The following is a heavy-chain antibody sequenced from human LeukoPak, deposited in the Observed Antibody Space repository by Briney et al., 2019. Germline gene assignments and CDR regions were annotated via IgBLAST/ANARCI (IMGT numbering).Heavy chain of an antibody. CDR1: GYTFTGYY. CDR3: ARGEYSSGPNYFDY. V-gene: IGHV1-2*02. J-gene: IGHJ4*02. D-gene: IGHD6-19*01. CDR2: INPNSGGT. Sequence: GASVKVSCKASGYTFTGYYMHWVRQAPGQGLEWMGWINPNSGGTNYAQKFQGRVTMTRDTSISTAYMELSRLRSDGTAVYYCARGEYSSGPNYFDYWGQGTLVTVSS.